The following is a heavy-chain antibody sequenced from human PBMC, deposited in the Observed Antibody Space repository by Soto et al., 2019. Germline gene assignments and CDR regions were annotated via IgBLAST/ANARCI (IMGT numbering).Heavy chain of an antibody. Sequence: EVQLLESGGGLVQPGESLRLSCAASGFTFSYSWMHWVRQAPGMGLMWVSRIHSDGSSTTYADSVKGRFTISRDNARNTLYLQMNSRRAEDTAVYYCARGDRGAFDLWGQGTVLTVSP. J-gene: IGHJ3*01. CDR3: ARGDRGAFDL. CDR2: IHSDGSST. V-gene: IGHV3-74*01. D-gene: IGHD1-26*01. CDR1: GFTFSYSW.